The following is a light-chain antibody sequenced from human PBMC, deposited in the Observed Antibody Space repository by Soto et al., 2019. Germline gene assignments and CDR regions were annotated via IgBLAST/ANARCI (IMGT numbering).Light chain of an antibody. Sequence: GARVIITCRASQSISNHLNWYQQKPGKAPKLLIFAASSLQSGVPSRFSGSRSGPDFTLTISSLQPEDFATYYCQQSYSSPPTFGQGTKVDIK. CDR2: AAS. CDR1: QSISNH. V-gene: IGKV1-39*01. J-gene: IGKJ1*01. CDR3: QQSYSSPPT.